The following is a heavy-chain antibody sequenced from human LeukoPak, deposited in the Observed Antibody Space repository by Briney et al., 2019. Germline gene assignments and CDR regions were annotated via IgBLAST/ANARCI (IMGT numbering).Heavy chain of an antibody. D-gene: IGHD3-10*01. J-gene: IGHJ6*02. V-gene: IGHV3-15*01. CDR3: TTLHGSGSYSSLYYYGMDV. CDR2: IKSKTDGGTT. CDR1: GFTFSNAW. Sequence: GGSLRLSCAASGFTFSNAWMSWVRQAPGKGLEWVGRIKSKTDGGTTDYAAPVKGRFTISRDDSKNTLYLQMNSLKTEDTAVYYCTTLHGSGSYSSLYYYGMDVWGQGTTVTVSS.